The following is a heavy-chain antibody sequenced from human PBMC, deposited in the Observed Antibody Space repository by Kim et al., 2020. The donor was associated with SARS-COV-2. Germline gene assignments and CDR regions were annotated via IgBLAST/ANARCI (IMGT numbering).Heavy chain of an antibody. D-gene: IGHD3-10*01. Sequence: GGSLRLSCTVSGFNFNSYSMNWVRQAPGKGLEWVSYISSSSSTVYYAGSVRGRFTISRDNAKNSLFLQMNSLRDDDTAVDYCARCPLSMTMVRGMITTTLFDYNNMGAWGQGTTVTVSS. J-gene: IGHJ6*02. CDR2: ISSSSSTV. CDR3: ARCPLSMTMVRGMITTTLFDYNNMGA. CDR1: GFNFNSYS. V-gene: IGHV3-48*02.